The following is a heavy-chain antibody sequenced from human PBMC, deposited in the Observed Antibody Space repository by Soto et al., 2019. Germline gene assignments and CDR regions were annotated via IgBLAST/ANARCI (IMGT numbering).Heavy chain of an antibody. J-gene: IGHJ5*02. Sequence: SETLSLTCNVSGGSISKFYWAWIRKTAGNGLEWMGRVYATGTTDYNPSLRSRVAMSVDISKKTFSLRLRSVTGADSGVYYCVRDGSKSLRDWFDPWGQGILVTVS. V-gene: IGHV4-4*07. CDR2: VYATGTT. CDR3: VRDGSKSLRDWFDP. CDR1: GGSISKFY.